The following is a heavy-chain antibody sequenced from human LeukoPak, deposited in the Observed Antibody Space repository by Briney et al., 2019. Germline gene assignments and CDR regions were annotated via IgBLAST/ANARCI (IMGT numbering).Heavy chain of an antibody. Sequence: PVKVSCKASGGTFSSYAISWVRQAPGQGLEWMGGIIPIFGTANYAQKFQGRVTLTADESTSTGYMELSSLRSEDTAVCYCASTATMVRGVITDYYYGMDVWGQGTTVTVSS. CDR1: GGTFSSYA. V-gene: IGHV1-69*01. J-gene: IGHJ6*02. CDR3: ASTATMVRGVITDYYYGMDV. D-gene: IGHD3-10*01. CDR2: IIPIFGTA.